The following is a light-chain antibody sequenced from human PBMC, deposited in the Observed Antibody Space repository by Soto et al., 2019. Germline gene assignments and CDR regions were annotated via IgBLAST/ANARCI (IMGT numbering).Light chain of an antibody. Sequence: EIVMTQSPATLSVSPGEGATLSCRASQSVSGNLAWYQQKPGQAPRLLIYGASTRATGIPVRFSGGGSGTDFTLTISSLQSEDFAIYYCQQYNQWPLYTFGQGTKLEI. CDR3: QQYNQWPLYT. CDR1: QSVSGN. J-gene: IGKJ2*01. CDR2: GAS. V-gene: IGKV3-15*01.